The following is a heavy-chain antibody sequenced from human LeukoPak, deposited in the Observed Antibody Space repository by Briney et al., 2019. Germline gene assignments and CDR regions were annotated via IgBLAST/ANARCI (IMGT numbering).Heavy chain of an antibody. V-gene: IGHV1-46*01. Sequence: ASVKVSCKASGYTFTSYYMHWVRQAPGQGPEWMGIINPSGGSTSYAQKFQGRVTMTRDTSTSTVYMELSSLRSEDTAVYYCARSLGYCSGGSCTDAFDIWGQGTMVTVSS. CDR3: ARSLGYCSGGSCTDAFDI. J-gene: IGHJ3*02. CDR2: INPSGGST. CDR1: GYTFTSYY. D-gene: IGHD2-15*01.